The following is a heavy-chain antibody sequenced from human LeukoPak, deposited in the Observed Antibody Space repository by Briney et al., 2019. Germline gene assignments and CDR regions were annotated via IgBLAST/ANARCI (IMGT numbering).Heavy chain of an antibody. CDR3: ARHYANSGYYSYFDY. J-gene: IGHJ4*02. CDR1: GFTFSSYA. D-gene: IGHD3-22*01. V-gene: IGHV4-39*01. Sequence: PGGSLRLSCAASGFTFSSYAMSWIRQPPGKGLEWIGSIYYSGSTDYNPSLKSRITISVDTSKNQFSLKLNSVTAADTAVYYCARHYANSGYYSYFDYWGQGTLVTVSS. CDR2: IYYSGST.